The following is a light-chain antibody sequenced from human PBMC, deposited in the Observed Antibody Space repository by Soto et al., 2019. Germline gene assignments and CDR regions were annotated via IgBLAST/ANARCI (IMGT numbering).Light chain of an antibody. CDR1: NSDVGSHNF. CDR3: CSLTNGATWV. V-gene: IGLV2-23*01. J-gene: IGLJ3*02. Sequence: QSALTQPASVSGSPGQSITISCTGTNSDVGSHNFVSWYQQYPGKAPKLLIYEASKRPSGLSNRFSGSKSGNTASLTISGLQAEDEADYYCCSLTNGATWVFGGGIKLTVL. CDR2: EAS.